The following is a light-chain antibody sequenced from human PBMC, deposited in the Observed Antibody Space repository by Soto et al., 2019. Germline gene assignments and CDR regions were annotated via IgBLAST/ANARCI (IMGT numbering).Light chain of an antibody. CDR2: EVS. CDR3: SSYAGRNNFV. V-gene: IGLV2-8*01. CDR1: SSDVGGYNY. Sequence: QSVLTQPPSASGSPGQSVTIFCTGTSSDVGGYNYVSWYQQHPGKAPKLMIYEVSKRPSGVPDRFSGSKSGNTASLTVSGLRAEDEADYYCSSYAGRNNFVFGTGTKVTVL. J-gene: IGLJ1*01.